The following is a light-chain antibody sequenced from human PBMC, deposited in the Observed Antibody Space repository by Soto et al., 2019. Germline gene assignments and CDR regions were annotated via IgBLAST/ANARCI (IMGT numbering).Light chain of an antibody. V-gene: IGKV3-20*01. CDR3: QQYGSSPLT. CDR2: GAS. CDR1: QSVSSSY. Sequence: EIVLTQSPGTLSLSPGERATLSCRASQSVSSSYLAWYQQKPGQAPRLLISGASSRATGIPDRFSGSGSGTAFTLTISRLEPEDFAVYPCQQYGSSPLTFGGGTKVEIK. J-gene: IGKJ4*01.